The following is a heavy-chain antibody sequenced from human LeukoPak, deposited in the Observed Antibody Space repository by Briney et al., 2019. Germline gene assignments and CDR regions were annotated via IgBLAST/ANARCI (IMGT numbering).Heavy chain of an antibody. CDR1: GGSISSGSYY. CDR2: IYTSGST. J-gene: IGHJ6*04. D-gene: IGHD3-3*02. Sequence: SETLSATCTVSGGSISSGSYYWNWIRQPAGKGLEWIGRIYTSGSTNYNPSLKSRITISVDTSKNQFSLKLSSVTAADTAVYYCARSPFPDVWGKGTTVTVSS. V-gene: IGHV4-61*02. CDR3: ARSPFPDV.